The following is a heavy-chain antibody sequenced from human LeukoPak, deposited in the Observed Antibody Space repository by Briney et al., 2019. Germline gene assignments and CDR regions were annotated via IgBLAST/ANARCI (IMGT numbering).Heavy chain of an antibody. CDR3: ARVNYDFWSGYSTQYNWFDP. CDR1: GYTFTGYY. Sequence: ASVKVSCKASGYTFTGYYMHWVRQAPGQGLEWMGWINPNSGGTNYAQKFQGRVTMTRDTSISTAYMELSRLRSDDTVVYYCARVNYDFWSGYSTQYNWFDPWGQGTLVTVSS. J-gene: IGHJ5*02. CDR2: INPNSGGT. D-gene: IGHD3-3*01. V-gene: IGHV1-2*02.